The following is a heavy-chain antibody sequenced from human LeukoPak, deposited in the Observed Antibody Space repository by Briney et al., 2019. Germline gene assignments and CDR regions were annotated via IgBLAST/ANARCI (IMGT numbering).Heavy chain of an antibody. CDR1: GGTFSSYA. CDR3: ASSSFRVTTVPYNWFDP. CDR2: IIPIFGTA. J-gene: IGHJ5*02. D-gene: IGHD4-17*01. V-gene: IGHV1-69*13. Sequence: SVKVSCKASGGTFSSYAISWVRQAPGQGLEWMGGIIPIFGTANYAQKFQGRVTITADESTSTAYMELSSLRSEDTAVYYCASSSFRVTTVPYNWFDPWGQGTLVTVSS.